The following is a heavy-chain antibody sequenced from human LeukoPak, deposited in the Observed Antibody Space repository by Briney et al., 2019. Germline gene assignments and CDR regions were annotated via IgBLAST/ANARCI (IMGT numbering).Heavy chain of an antibody. J-gene: IGHJ6*03. V-gene: IGHV1-2*02. Sequence: ASVKVSCKASGYTFTGYYMHWVRQAPGQGLEWMGWINPNSGGTNYAQKFQGRVTMTRDTSISPAYMELSRLRSEDTGGYYCEKVAGEHSGRYGGVDYYYYYMDVWGKGTTVTVSS. CDR2: INPNSGGT. CDR3: EKVAGEHSGRYGGVDYYYYYMDV. CDR1: GYTFTGYY. D-gene: IGHD6-19*01.